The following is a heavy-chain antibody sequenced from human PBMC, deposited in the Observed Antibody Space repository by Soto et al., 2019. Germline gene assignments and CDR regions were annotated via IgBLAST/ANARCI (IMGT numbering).Heavy chain of an antibody. CDR3: ARLIGNSWLPG. CDR1: GDSVSSNSVT. CDR2: TYYRSKWYN. J-gene: IGHJ4*02. D-gene: IGHD6-13*01. Sequence: QIQLQQSGPGLLKPSQTLSLTCAISGDSVSSNSVTWNWIRQSPSRGLEWLGRTYYRSKWYNDYAVSVKSRITINPHTSKNQFSLQLNSVTPDDTAVYYCARLIGNSWLPGWGQGTLVIVSS. V-gene: IGHV6-1*01.